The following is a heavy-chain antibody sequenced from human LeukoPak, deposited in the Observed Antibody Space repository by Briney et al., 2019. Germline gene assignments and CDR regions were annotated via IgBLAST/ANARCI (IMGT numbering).Heavy chain of an antibody. V-gene: IGHV3-11*01. D-gene: IGHD2-2*02. CDR3: ARGAYCSTTACYRAFDI. CDR1: GFTFSDYY. CDR2: ISGSGSTI. Sequence: GGSLRLSCAASGFTFSDYYMSWIRQAPGKGLEWVSYISGSGSTIYYADSVKGRFTISRGNAKNSLYLQMNSLRAEDTAVYYCARGAYCSTTACYRAFDIWGQGTMVTVSS. J-gene: IGHJ3*02.